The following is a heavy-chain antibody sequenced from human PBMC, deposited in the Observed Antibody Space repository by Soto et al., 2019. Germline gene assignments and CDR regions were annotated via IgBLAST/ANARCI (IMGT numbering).Heavy chain of an antibody. CDR3: ARQRIRQSIAVAGTLRTNVDVFDI. CDR1: GYSFTSYW. Sequence: GESLKISCKGSGYSFTSYWIGWVRQMPGKGLEWMGIIYPGDSDTRCSPSFQGQVTISADKSISTAYLQWSSLKASDTAMYYCARQRIRQSIAVAGTLRTNVDVFDIWGQGTMVTVSS. CDR2: IYPGDSDT. D-gene: IGHD6-19*01. J-gene: IGHJ3*02. V-gene: IGHV5-51*01.